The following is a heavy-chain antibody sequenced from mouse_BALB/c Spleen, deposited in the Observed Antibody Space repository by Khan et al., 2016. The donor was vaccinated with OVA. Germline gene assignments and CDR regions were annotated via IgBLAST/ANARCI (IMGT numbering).Heavy chain of an antibody. J-gene: IGHJ2*01. CDR2: ISTYSGST. CDR3: ARPAYDGYYDY. Sequence: QVRLQQSGPELVRPGVSVKISCKGSGYTFTDYAMYWVKQSHAKSLEWLGLISTYSGSTNYNQKFKGKVTMTVDKSSSAAYMELARLTSEDSAIYYCARPAYDGYYDYWGQGTTLTGSS. D-gene: IGHD2-3*01. CDR1: GYTFTDYA. V-gene: IGHV1S137*01.